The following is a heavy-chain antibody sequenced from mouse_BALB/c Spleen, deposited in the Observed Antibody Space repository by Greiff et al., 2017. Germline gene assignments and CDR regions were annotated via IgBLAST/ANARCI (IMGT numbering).Heavy chain of an antibody. CDR3: TRDQGDYGGRAWFAN. J-gene: IGHJ3*01. CDR1: GFSLTSHG. D-gene: IGHD1-1*01. CDR2: IWAGGST. V-gene: IGHV2-9*02. Sequence: QVQLKESGPGLVAPSQSLSITCTVSGFSLTSHGVHWVRQPPGKGLVWLGVIWAGGSTNYNSAIMSRLSISKDNSKSQVFLKMNSLQTDDTAMYYCTRDQGDYGGRAWFANWGQGTLVTVSA.